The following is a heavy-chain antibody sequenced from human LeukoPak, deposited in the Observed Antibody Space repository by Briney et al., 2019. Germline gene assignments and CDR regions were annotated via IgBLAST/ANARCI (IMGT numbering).Heavy chain of an antibody. Sequence: SETLSLTCAVYGGSFYGGSFSGYYWSWIRQHPGKGLEWIGYICYSGSTYYNPSLKSRVTISVDTSKNQFSLKLSSVTAADTAVYYCARDCSGRGSSWWGFDPWGQGTLVTVSS. D-gene: IGHD6-13*01. CDR2: ICYSGST. CDR1: GGSFYGGSFSGYY. V-gene: IGHV4-31*11. CDR3: ARDCSGRGSSWWGFDP. J-gene: IGHJ5*02.